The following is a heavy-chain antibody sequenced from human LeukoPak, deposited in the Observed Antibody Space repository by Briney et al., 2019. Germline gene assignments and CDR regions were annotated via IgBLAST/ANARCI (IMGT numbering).Heavy chain of an antibody. CDR2: ISGSGDST. Sequence: GGSLRLSCAASGFTFSSYAMSWVRQAPGKGLEWVSAISGSGDSTYYADSMKGRFTISRDNSKNTLYLQMNSLRAEDTAIYYCAKDTVDSSSWFHWFDSWGQGTLVTVSS. V-gene: IGHV3-23*01. D-gene: IGHD6-13*01. CDR1: GFTFSSYA. J-gene: IGHJ5*01. CDR3: AKDTVDSSSWFHWFDS.